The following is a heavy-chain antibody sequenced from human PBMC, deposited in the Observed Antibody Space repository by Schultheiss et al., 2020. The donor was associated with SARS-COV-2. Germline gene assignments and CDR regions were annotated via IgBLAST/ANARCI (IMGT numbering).Heavy chain of an antibody. D-gene: IGHD2-21*02. Sequence: SVKVSCKASGYTFTSYGISWVRQAPGQGLEWMGGIIPIFGTANYAQKFQGRVTITADESTSTAYMELSSLRSEDTAVYYCASPGLAYCGGDCYWEYWGQGTLVTVSS. CDR1: GYTFTSYG. V-gene: IGHV1-69*13. CDR3: ASPGLAYCGGDCYWEY. J-gene: IGHJ4*02. CDR2: IIPIFGTA.